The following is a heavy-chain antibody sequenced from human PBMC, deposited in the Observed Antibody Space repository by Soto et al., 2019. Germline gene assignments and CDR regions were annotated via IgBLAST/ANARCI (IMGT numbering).Heavy chain of an antibody. Sequence: GGSLRLSCAASGFTFSSYGMHWVRQAPGKGLEWVAVISYDGSNKYYADSVKGRFTISRDNSKNTLYLQMNSLRAEDTAVYYCAKDRPNYSSGWYYPKGAPAAWGQGTLVTVSS. J-gene: IGHJ5*02. CDR2: ISYDGSNK. V-gene: IGHV3-30*18. D-gene: IGHD6-19*01. CDR3: AKDRPNYSSGWYYPKGAPAA. CDR1: GFTFSSYG.